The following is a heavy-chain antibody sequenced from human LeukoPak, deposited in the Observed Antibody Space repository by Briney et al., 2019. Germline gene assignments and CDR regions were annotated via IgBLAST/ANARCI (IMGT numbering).Heavy chain of an antibody. D-gene: IGHD2-2*01. CDR3: AKVGDIVVVPALGGFDI. CDR1: GFTFSSYA. Sequence: PGGSLRLSCAASGFTFSSYAMSWVRQAPGKGLEWVSAISGSGGSTYYADSVKGRFTISRDNSKNTLYLQMNSLRAEDTAVCYCAKVGDIVVVPALGGFDIWGQGTMVTVSS. V-gene: IGHV3-23*01. J-gene: IGHJ3*02. CDR2: ISGSGGST.